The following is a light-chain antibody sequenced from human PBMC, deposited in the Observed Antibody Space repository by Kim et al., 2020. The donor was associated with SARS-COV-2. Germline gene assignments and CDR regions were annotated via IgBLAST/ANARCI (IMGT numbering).Light chain of an antibody. J-gene: IGLJ2*01. CDR2: DTG. Sequence: PGGTVTLTCASSSGAVTSGHFPYWFLQKPGQAPRTLIYDTGNRHSWTPARFSGSLLGGKAALTLSAAQAEDEADYYCLLSYSDSRVFGGGTQLTVL. V-gene: IGLV7-46*01. CDR3: LLSYSDSRV. CDR1: SGAVTSGHF.